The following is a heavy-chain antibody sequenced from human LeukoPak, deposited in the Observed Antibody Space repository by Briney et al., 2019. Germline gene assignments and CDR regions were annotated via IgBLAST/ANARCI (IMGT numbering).Heavy chain of an antibody. V-gene: IGHV3-30*18. J-gene: IGHJ3*02. Sequence: GRSLRLSCAASGFTFSSYGMHWVRQAPGKGLEWVAVISYDGSNKYYADSVKGRFTISRDNSKNTLYLQMNSLRAEDTAVYYRAKAESGWETDGFDIWGQGTMVTVSS. CDR2: ISYDGSNK. CDR3: AKAESGWETDGFDI. CDR1: GFTFSSYG. D-gene: IGHD6-19*01.